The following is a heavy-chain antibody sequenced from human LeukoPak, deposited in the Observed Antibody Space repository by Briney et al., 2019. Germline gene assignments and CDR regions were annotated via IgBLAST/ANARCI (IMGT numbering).Heavy chain of an antibody. V-gene: IGHV1-69*13. Sequence: RASVKVSCKASGGTFSSYAISWVRQAPGQGLEWMGGIIPILGTANYAQKFQGRVTITADESTSTDYMELSSLRSEDTAVYYCARVTSPTRKYCSSTSCYYRDAFDIWGQGTMVTVSS. CDR2: IIPILGTA. J-gene: IGHJ3*02. CDR3: ARVTSPTRKYCSSTSCYYRDAFDI. CDR1: GGTFSSYA. D-gene: IGHD2-2*01.